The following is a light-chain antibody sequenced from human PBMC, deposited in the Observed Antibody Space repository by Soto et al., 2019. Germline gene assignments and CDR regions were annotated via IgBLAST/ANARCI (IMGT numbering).Light chain of an antibody. CDR3: QQYGSSPT. Sequence: EIVLTQPPGTLSLSPGERATLSCRASQSVSSSYLAWYQQKPGQAPGLLIYGASSRATGIPDRFSGSGSGTDFTLTISRLEPEDFAVYYCQQYGSSPTFGQGTKLEIK. CDR2: GAS. J-gene: IGKJ2*01. CDR1: QSVSSSY. V-gene: IGKV3-20*01.